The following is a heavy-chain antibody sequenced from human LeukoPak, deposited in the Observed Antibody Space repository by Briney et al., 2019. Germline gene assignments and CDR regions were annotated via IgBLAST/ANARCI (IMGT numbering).Heavy chain of an antibody. V-gene: IGHV1-18*01. D-gene: IGHD3-3*01. CDR3: ARDLRFLEWLLLPQFPYYGMDV. CDR2: ISAYNGNT. CDR1: GYTFTSYG. J-gene: IGHJ6*02. Sequence: ASVKVSCKASGYTFTSYGISWVRQAPGQGLEWMGWISAYNGNTNYAQKLQGRVTMTTDTSTSTAYMELRSLRSDDTAVYYCARDLRFLEWLLLPQFPYYGMDVWGQGTTVTVSS.